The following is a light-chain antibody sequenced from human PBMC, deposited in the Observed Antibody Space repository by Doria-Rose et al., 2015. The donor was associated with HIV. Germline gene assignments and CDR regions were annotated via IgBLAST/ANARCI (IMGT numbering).Light chain of an antibody. CDR1: QSPLYTSRNY. V-gene: IGKV4-1*01. CDR3: QQYYGTPS. Sequence: TQSPDSLGMSLGERANLNCKSNQSPLYTSRNYLAWYQQKPGQPPKLSIYWASTRQSGVPARFSGSGSGTDFTLTISSLEAEDVAVYYCQQYYGTPSFGPGTTVDIK. CDR2: WAS. J-gene: IGKJ3*01.